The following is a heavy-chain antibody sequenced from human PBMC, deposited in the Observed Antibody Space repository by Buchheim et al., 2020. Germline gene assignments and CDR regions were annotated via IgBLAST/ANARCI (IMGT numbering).Heavy chain of an antibody. D-gene: IGHD1-1*01. V-gene: IGHV3-15*07. Sequence: EVQLVESGGGFVEPGSSLRLSCAASGVTFTEAWMNWVRQAPGQGLEWVGRIKSKLHGGTIDYAAPVKARFTISRDDSKSTLYLQMNSLRTEDTAVYYCITENVGGFDHWGQGTL. CDR1: GVTFTEAW. J-gene: IGHJ4*02. CDR3: ITENVGGFDH. CDR2: IKSKLHGGTI.